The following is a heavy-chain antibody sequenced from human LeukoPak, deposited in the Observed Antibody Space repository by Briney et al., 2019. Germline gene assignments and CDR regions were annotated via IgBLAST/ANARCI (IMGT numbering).Heavy chain of an antibody. CDR2: IYPGDSDT. Sequence: GGSLRLSCKGSGYSFTSYWNGWVRQMPGKGLEWMGIIYPGDSDTRYSPSFQGQVTISADKSISTAYLQWSSLKASDTAMYYCARQEGYCSGGSCYSLWFDPWGQGTLVTVSS. J-gene: IGHJ5*02. CDR3: ARQEGYCSGGSCYSLWFDP. CDR1: GYSFTSYW. V-gene: IGHV5-51*01. D-gene: IGHD2-15*01.